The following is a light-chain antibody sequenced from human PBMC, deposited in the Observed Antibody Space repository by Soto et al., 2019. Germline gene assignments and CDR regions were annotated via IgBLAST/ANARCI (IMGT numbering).Light chain of an antibody. J-gene: IGKJ5*01. CDR3: QQRSTWPIT. CDR2: DAS. V-gene: IGKV3-11*01. CDR1: ESVTKY. Sequence: PGERATLSCGASESVTKYLGWYQQKPGQPPRLLIYDASNRATGIPARFSGSGSGTDFSLTISSLEPEHFAVYYCQQRSTWPITFGQGTRLEIK.